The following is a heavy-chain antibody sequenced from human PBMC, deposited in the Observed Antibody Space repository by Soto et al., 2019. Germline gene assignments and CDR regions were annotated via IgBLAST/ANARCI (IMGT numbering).Heavy chain of an antibody. CDR1: GFTVSINY. Sequence: PGGSLRLSCAASGFTVSINYMSWFRQAPGKGLEWVSLIYSGGSTYYADSVKGRFTISRHNSKNTLYFQMNSLRTEDTAVYYCARVLGGLGYYDMDVWGKGTTVTVSS. V-gene: IGHV3-53*04. CDR2: IYSGGST. D-gene: IGHD3-10*01. CDR3: ARVLGGLGYYDMDV. J-gene: IGHJ6*03.